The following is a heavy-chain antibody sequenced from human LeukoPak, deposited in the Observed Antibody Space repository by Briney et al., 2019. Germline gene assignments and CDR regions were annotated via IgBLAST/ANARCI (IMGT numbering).Heavy chain of an antibody. V-gene: IGHV5-10-1*01. CDR2: IDPIDPYT. J-gene: IGHJ4*02. D-gene: IGHD4-17*01. CDR1: GYIFSNYW. CDR3: ARQTTVTTQSDY. Sequence: GESLRISCKGSGYIFSNYWISWVRQMPGKGLEWMGRIDPIDPYTNYSPSFQGHVTMSVDKSTSTAYLQWSSPKASDTAMYYCARQTTVTTQSDYWGQGTLVTVSS.